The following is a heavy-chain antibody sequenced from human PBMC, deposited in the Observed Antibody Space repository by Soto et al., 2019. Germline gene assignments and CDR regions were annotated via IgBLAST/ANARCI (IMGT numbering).Heavy chain of an antibody. CDR2: IYRSGTT. J-gene: IGHJ4*02. CDR1: GGSVTTDGYY. CDR3: ARRGLVGATTFDY. V-gene: IGHV4-31*03. D-gene: IGHD1-26*01. Sequence: LTCTVSGGSVTTDGYYWSWIRQDPGTGLEWIGYIYRSGTTYYNPSLRGRVVISLDASKNHFSLTLSSVTAADTAVYYCARRGLVGATTFDYWGQGTLVTVSS.